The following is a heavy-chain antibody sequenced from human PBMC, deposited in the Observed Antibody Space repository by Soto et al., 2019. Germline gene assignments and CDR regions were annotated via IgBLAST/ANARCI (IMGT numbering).Heavy chain of an antibody. J-gene: IGHJ4*02. CDR3: ASGIDY. Sequence: PEGSLRLSCVASGFGFSSYEMTWIRQAPGKGLEWISYISSSGSATYYADSVKGRFTISRDNTQHSVYLQMNSLRADDTALYFCASGIDYWGQGTLVTAPQ. CDR1: GFGFSSYE. V-gene: IGHV3-48*03. CDR2: ISSSGSAT.